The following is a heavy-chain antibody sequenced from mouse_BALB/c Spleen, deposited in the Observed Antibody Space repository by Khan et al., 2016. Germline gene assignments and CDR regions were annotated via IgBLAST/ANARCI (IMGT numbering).Heavy chain of an antibody. V-gene: IGHV1-7*01. Sequence: QVRLQQSGAELAKPGASVKMSCKASGYSFTSYWMHWVKQRPGQGLEWIGYIIPNTGYTQHNQTFKDMATLTADNSSTTAYMQLSSLTSVVSAVYYCAREANSFRVGDKWGRGTTLTASA. J-gene: IGHJ2*01. CDR2: IIPNTGYT. CDR3: AREANSFRVGDK. CDR1: GYSFTSYW. D-gene: IGHD1-2*01.